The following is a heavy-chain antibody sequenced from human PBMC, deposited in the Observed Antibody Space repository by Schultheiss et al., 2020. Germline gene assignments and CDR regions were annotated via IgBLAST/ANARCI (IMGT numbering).Heavy chain of an antibody. CDR1: GFTFSNAW. CDR3: ARVGLGFDGDYVRYGMDV. Sequence: GGSLRLSCAASGFTFSNAWMNWVRQAPGKGLEWVGFIRSKAYGGTTEYAASVKGRFTISRDDSKSIAYLQMNSLRPEDTAVYYCARVGLGFDGDYVRYGMDVWGQGTTVTISS. D-gene: IGHD4-17*01. J-gene: IGHJ6*02. V-gene: IGHV3-71*03. CDR2: IRSKAYGGTT.